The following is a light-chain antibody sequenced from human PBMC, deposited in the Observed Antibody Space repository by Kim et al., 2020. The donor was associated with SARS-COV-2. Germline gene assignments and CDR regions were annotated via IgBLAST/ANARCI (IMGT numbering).Light chain of an antibody. V-gene: IGKV3-15*01. CDR2: DAS. J-gene: IGKJ4*01. CDR3: QQYNSWPLT. CDR1: QSVSSS. Sequence: VSPGERATLAVRASQSVSSSLAWYQHKPGQAPRLLIYDASTRATGIPARFSGSGSGTEFTLTISSLQSEDFAVYYCQQYNSWPLTFGGGTKVDIK.